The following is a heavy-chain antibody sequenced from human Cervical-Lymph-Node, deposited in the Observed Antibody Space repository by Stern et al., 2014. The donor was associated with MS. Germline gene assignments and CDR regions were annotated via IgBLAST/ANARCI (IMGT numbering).Heavy chain of an antibody. D-gene: IGHD3-22*01. Sequence: EVQLVQSGAEVKKPGESLKISCRTSGYTFSNFWIGWVRQMPGKGLEWMGVIYPADSDTTYSPSFQGQVTISADESISNAYLQWRSLKASDTAMYYCVRRRDSAGYDTFDLWGQGTMLIVSS. J-gene: IGHJ3*01. CDR3: VRRRDSAGYDTFDL. V-gene: IGHV5-51*01. CDR1: GYTFSNFW. CDR2: IYPADSDT.